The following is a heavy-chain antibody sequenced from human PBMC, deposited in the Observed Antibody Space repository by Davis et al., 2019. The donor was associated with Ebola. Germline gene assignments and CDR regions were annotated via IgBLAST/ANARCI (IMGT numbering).Heavy chain of an antibody. CDR2: INPSTGGT. J-gene: IGHJ4*02. V-gene: IGHV1-2*02. CDR3: ERGPGYSNSWYAFDY. Sequence: SVTVSCKPSLYYFSDYYFHCVRHAPGRGLECMGWINPSTGGTNFVQRFQGRVAMTRDKSIDTVFMELSRLTSDDTAVYYCERGPGYSNSWYAFDYWGQGSPVTVSS. D-gene: IGHD5-18*01. CDR1: LYYFSDYY.